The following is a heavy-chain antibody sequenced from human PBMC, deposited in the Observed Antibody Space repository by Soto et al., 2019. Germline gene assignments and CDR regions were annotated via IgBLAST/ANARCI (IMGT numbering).Heavy chain of an antibody. CDR1: GGSYTGYY. V-gene: IGHV4-34*01. D-gene: IGHD3-9*01. CDR3: ARGVGVYDILTGTVGRHYYYGMDV. CDR2: INHSGST. J-gene: IGHJ6*02. Sequence: SGNLSRNCAVYGGSYTGYYWSLIRQPPVKGLEWIGEINHSGSTNYNPSLKSRVTISVDTSKNQFSLKLSSVTAADTAVYYCARGVGVYDILTGTVGRHYYYGMDVWVQGSTVT.